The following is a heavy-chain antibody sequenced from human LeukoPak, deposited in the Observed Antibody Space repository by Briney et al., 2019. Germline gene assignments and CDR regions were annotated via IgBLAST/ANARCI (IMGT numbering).Heavy chain of an antibody. CDR2: IYHSGST. Sequence: SQTLSLTCAVSGGSISSGGYSWSWVRQPPGKGLEWIGYIYHSGSTYYNPSLKSRVTISVDRSKNQFSLKLSSVTAADTVVYYCARGYGDEAPYYYYYGMDVWGQGTTVTVSS. CDR3: ARGYGDEAPYYYYYGMDV. J-gene: IGHJ6*02. D-gene: IGHD4-17*01. CDR1: GGSISSGGYS. V-gene: IGHV4-30-2*01.